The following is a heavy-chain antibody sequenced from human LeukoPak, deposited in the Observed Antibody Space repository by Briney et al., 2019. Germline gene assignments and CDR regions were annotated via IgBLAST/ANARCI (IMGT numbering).Heavy chain of an antibody. V-gene: IGHV1-46*01. CDR3: ALRVLKSVDIVATITPPDY. D-gene: IGHD5-12*01. Sequence: ASVKVSCKASGYTFTSYYMHWVRQAPGQGLEWMGIINPSGGSTSYAQKFQGRVTMTRDTSTSTVYMELSSLRSEDTAVYYCALRVLKSVDIVATITPPDYWGQGTLVTVSS. CDR2: INPSGGST. CDR1: GYTFTSYY. J-gene: IGHJ4*02.